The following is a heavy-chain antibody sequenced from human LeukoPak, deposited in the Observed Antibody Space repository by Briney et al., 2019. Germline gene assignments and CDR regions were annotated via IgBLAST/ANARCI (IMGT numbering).Heavy chain of an antibody. CDR1: GGTFNNNA. J-gene: IGHJ5*02. Sequence: ASVKVSCKASGGTFNNNAINWVRQAPGQGLEWMGWINPNSGGTNYAQKFQGRVTMTRDTSISTAYMELSRLRSDDTAVYYCARDHCSSTNCVWFDPWGQGTLVTVSS. D-gene: IGHD2-2*01. CDR3: ARDHCSSTNCVWFDP. V-gene: IGHV1-2*02. CDR2: INPNSGGT.